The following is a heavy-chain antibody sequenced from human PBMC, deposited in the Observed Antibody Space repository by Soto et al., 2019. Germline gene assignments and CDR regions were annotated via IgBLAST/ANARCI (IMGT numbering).Heavy chain of an antibody. V-gene: IGHV4-59*01. J-gene: IGHJ6*02. CDR3: ARDGDGRMTTNPYYYNGMDV. CDR2: VFYTGRA. CDR1: GGSLGSYY. D-gene: IGHD4-4*01. Sequence: PXATLCLTCTVSGGSLGSYYWSWIRQPAGKGLEWIGYVFYTGRANYNASLKSRVSISLDTSNYQFSLKLSSVTAADTAVYYCARDGDGRMTTNPYYYNGMDVWGPGTTVTVSS.